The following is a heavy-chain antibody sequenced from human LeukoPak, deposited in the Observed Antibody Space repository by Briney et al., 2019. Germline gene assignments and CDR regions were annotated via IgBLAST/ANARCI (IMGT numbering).Heavy chain of an antibody. CDR1: GFPFDRYW. V-gene: IGHV3-7*01. CDR3: ARQPIYEAYFDF. J-gene: IGHJ4*02. D-gene: IGHD3-16*01. CDR2: IKHDGSEK. Sequence: GGSLRLSCVASGFPFDRYWMSWVRQAPGKGLEWVANIKHDGSEKNFVDSVKGRFTIYRDNAENSLFLQMNSLRADDTAVYFCARQPIYEAYFDFWGQGTLVTVSS.